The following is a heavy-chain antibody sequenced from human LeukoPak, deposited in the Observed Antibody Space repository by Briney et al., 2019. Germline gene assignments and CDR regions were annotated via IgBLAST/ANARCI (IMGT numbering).Heavy chain of an antibody. CDR3: ARQVVAVAGTGYFDY. CDR1: GGSISSSSYY. V-gene: IGHV4-39*01. CDR2: IYYSGST. D-gene: IGHD6-19*01. Sequence: SETLSLTCTVSGGSISSSSYYWGWIRQPPGKGLEWIGSIYYSGSTYYNPSLKSRVTISVDTSKNQFSLKLNSVTAADTAVYFCARQVVAVAGTGYFDYWGQGTLVTVSS. J-gene: IGHJ4*02.